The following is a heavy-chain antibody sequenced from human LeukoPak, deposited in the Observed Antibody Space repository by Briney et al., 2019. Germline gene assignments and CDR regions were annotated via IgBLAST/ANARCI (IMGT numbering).Heavy chain of an antibody. V-gene: IGHV4-30-2*01. CDR3: ARVLWGSYRLFDY. J-gene: IGHJ4*02. CDR1: GGSISSGGYS. CDR2: IYHSGST. D-gene: IGHD3-16*02. Sequence: SETLSLTCAVSGGSISSGGYSWSWIRQPPGKGLEWIGEIYHSGSTNYNPSLKSRVTISVDKSKNQFSLKLSSVTAADTAVYYCARVLWGSYRLFDYWGQGTLVTVSS.